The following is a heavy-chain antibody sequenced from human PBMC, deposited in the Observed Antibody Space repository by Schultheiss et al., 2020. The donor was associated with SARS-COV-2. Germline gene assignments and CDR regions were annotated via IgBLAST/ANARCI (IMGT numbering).Heavy chain of an antibody. J-gene: IGHJ1*01. CDR3: ARDVGEAEYFQH. CDR2: INPNSGGT. D-gene: IGHD2-15*01. CDR1: GYTFTGYY. V-gene: IGHV1-2*02. Sequence: ASVKVSCKASGYTFTGYYMHCVRQAPGQGLEWMGWINPNSGGTNYAQKFQGRVTMTSDTSISTAYMELSRLRSDDTAVYYCARDVGEAEYFQHWGQGTLVTVSS.